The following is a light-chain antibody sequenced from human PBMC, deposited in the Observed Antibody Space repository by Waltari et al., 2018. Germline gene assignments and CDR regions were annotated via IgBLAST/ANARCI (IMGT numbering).Light chain of an antibody. Sequence: QSALTQPASVSGSPGQSITISCTGTSSDVGGYNYVSWYQQHPGKAPKLMIYDVSNRPSGVSNRVSGSKSGNTASLTISGLQAEDEADYYCSSYTSSSILWVFGTGTKVTVL. CDR1: SSDVGGYNY. CDR2: DVS. V-gene: IGLV2-14*03. CDR3: SSYTSSSILWV. J-gene: IGLJ1*01.